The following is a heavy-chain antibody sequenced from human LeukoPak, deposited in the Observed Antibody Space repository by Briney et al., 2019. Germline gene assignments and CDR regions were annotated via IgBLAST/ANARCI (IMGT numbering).Heavy chain of an antibody. D-gene: IGHD5-18*01. CDR2: ISAYNGNT. Sequence: GESLKISCKGSGYTFTSYGISWVRQAPGQGLEWMGWISAYNGNTNYAQKLQGRVTMTTDTSTSTADMELSSLRSEDTAVYYCARGDDDVDTAMGTDYYYYYMDVWGKGTTVTVSS. CDR3: ARGDDDVDTAMGTDYYYYYMDV. V-gene: IGHV1-18*01. CDR1: GYTFTSYG. J-gene: IGHJ6*03.